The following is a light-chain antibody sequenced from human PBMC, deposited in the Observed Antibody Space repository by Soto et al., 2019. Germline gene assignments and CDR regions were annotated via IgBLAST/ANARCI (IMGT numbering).Light chain of an antibody. CDR3: AAWDDSLNGYV. Sequence: QSVLTEPPSASGTPGQRVTISCSGSSSNIGSNTVSWYQQLPGTAPKLLIYSINHRPSGVPDRFSGSKSGTSASLAISGLQSEDEADYYCAAWDDSLNGYVFGTGTKVTVL. CDR1: SSNIGSNT. J-gene: IGLJ1*01. V-gene: IGLV1-44*01. CDR2: SIN.